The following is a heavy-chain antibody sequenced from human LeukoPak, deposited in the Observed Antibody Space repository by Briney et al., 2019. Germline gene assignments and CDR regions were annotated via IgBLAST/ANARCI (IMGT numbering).Heavy chain of an antibody. CDR2: INPNSGGT. CDR1: GYTFTGYY. Sequence: GASVKVSCKASGYTFTGYYMHWVRQAPGQGLEWMGWINPNSGGTNYAQKFQGRVTMTRDTSISTAYMELSRLRSDDTAVYYCARAHTRIAIFGVVTTYFDYWGQGTLVTVSS. D-gene: IGHD3-3*01. J-gene: IGHJ4*02. V-gene: IGHV1-2*02. CDR3: ARAHTRIAIFGVVTTYFDY.